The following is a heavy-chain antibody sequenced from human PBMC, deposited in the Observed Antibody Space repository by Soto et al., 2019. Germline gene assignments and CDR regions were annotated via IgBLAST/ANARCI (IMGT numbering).Heavy chain of an antibody. J-gene: IGHJ5*02. D-gene: IGHD3-16*02. CDR1: SGSFCGYY. Sequence: PSETLCLTCPVYSGSFCGYYWSWIRQPPGKGLEWIGEINHSGSTNYNPSLKSRVTISVDTSKNQFSLKLSSVTAADTAVYYCARLSTTLEKITFGGVIPNRKRNWFDPWGQGTLVTVSS. CDR3: ARLSTTLEKITFGGVIPNRKRNWFDP. V-gene: IGHV4-34*01. CDR2: INHSGST.